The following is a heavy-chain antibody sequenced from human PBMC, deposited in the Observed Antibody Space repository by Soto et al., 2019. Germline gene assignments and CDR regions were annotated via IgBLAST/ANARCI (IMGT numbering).Heavy chain of an antibody. J-gene: IGHJ4*02. CDR3: ARGGGSSSFDY. CDR2: ISRSGGSP. CDR1: GFTFSSDA. Sequence: EVQLLESGGGLVQPGGSLRLSCAASGFTFSSDAMSWVRQAPGKGLEWVSAISRSGGSPYYADSVKARFIISRDNSKNKLYLQMNSLRAEDTAVYYCARGGGSSSFDYWGQGTLVTVSS. D-gene: IGHD2-15*01. V-gene: IGHV3-23*01.